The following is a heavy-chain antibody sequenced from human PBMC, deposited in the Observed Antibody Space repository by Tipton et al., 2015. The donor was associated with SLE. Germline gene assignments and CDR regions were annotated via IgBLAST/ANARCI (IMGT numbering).Heavy chain of an antibody. Sequence: TLSLTCTVSCGSITNHYWNWIRQPPGKGLEWIGYVHYSGTTHDNPSLKRRVTMSVDMSKNQFSLRLTSVTAADTAVYYCARTLGAIAHTGYDAFDIWGQGKMVTVSS. CDR3: ARTLGAIAHTGYDAFDI. V-gene: IGHV4-59*11. CDR2: VHYSGTT. J-gene: IGHJ3*02. CDR1: CGSITNHY. D-gene: IGHD6-25*01.